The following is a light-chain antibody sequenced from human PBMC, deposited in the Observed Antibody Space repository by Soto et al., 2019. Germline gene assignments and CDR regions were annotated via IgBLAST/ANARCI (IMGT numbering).Light chain of an antibody. J-gene: IGKJ4*01. V-gene: IGKV3-15*01. CDR3: EQFRTWPLT. Sequence: ATLSFKASQNVYNKLAWYQQRPGQPPRLLIYDASTRATGISARFSGSGYGTEFTLTISSLQSEDFAVYFCEQFRTWPLTFCGGLRVDIE. CDR2: DAS. CDR1: QNVYNK.